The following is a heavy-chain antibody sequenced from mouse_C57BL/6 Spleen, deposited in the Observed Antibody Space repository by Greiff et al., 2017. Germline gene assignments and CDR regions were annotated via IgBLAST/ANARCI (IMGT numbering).Heavy chain of an antibody. J-gene: IGHJ3*01. CDR3: ARPSKGFAY. D-gene: IGHD2-10*02. CDR2: IDPSDSYT. CDR1: GYTFTSYW. V-gene: IGHV1-69*01. Sequence: VQLQQPGAELVMPGASVKLSCKASGYTFTSYWMHWVKQRPGQGLEWIGEIDPSDSYTNYNQKFKGKSTLTVDKSSSTAYMQLSSLTSEDSAVYYCARPSKGFAYWGQGTLVTVSA.